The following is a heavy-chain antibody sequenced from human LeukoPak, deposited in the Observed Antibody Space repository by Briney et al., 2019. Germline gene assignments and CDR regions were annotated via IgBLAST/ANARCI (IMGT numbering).Heavy chain of an antibody. J-gene: IGHJ6*02. Sequence: PGRSLRLSCAASGFTFDDYAMHWVRQAPGKGLEWVSGISWSSGGIGYADSVKGRFTISRDNAKNSLYLQMNSLRAEDTALYYCAKDGYYYGSGSYYVWGYGMDVWGQGTTVTVSS. CDR3: AKDGYYYGSGSYYVWGYGMDV. CDR2: ISWSSGGI. V-gene: IGHV3-9*01. CDR1: GFTFDDYA. D-gene: IGHD3-10*01.